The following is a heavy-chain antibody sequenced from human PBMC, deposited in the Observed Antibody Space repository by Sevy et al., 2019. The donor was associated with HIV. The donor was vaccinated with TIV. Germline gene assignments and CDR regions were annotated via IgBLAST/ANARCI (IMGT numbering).Heavy chain of an antibody. CDR3: AKDINRGCDGINCYPYYYYFYGLDV. V-gene: IGHV3-9*01. CDR1: GFPFNDHA. CDR2: VSWNSRNM. D-gene: IGHD2-21*01. Sequence: GGSLRLSCAASGFPFNDHAMHWVRQVPGKGLERVSGVSWNSRNMGYADSVKGRFTISRDNANHFLYLEMKSLRPEDTAFYYCAKDINRGCDGINCYPYYYYFYGLDVWGQGTTVTVSS. J-gene: IGHJ6*02.